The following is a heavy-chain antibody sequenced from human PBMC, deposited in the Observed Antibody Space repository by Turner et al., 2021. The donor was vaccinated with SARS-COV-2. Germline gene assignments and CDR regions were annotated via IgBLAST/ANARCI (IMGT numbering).Heavy chain of an antibody. CDR1: VYTFTTYD. D-gene: IGHD4-4*01. V-gene: IGHV1-8*03. Sequence: QVQLVQSGAEVKTPGASVTVSCKASVYTFTTYDIKWVRQAAGQGLEWMGWMNPNSGHTAYAQKFQGRVTITRKTSISTVYRELSSLRSDDTAVYYCAGRDSNGYVGAFDMWGQGTMVTVSS. CDR3: AGRDSNGYVGAFDM. J-gene: IGHJ3*02. CDR2: MNPNSGHT.